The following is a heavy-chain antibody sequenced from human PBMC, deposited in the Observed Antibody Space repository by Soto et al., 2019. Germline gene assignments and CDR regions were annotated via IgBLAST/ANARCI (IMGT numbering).Heavy chain of an antibody. CDR1: GYTFTGYY. J-gene: IGHJ6*02. D-gene: IGHD3-10*01. V-gene: IGHV1-2*04. CDR2: INPNSGGT. Sequence: QVQLVQSGAEVKKPGASVKVSCKASGYTFTGYYMHWVRQAPGQGLEWMGWINPNSGGTNYAQKFQGWVTMTRDTSLSTAYMELSRLRSDDTAVYYCARGGSLWFGELSAYYYGMDVWGQGTTVTVSS. CDR3: ARGGSLWFGELSAYYYGMDV.